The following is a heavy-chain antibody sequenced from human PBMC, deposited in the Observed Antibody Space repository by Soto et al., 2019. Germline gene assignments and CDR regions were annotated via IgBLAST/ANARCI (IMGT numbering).Heavy chain of an antibody. Sequence: SETLSLSCAVSGYAISSGYYWGWIRQPPGKGLEWIGSIYQSGSTYYNLSLKSRVTISVDTSKNQFSLKVSSVTAADTAVYYCARELIAAAGNNWFDSWGQGILVTVSS. D-gene: IGHD6-13*01. CDR2: IYQSGST. J-gene: IGHJ5*01. CDR1: GYAISSGYY. V-gene: IGHV4-38-2*01. CDR3: ARELIAAAGNNWFDS.